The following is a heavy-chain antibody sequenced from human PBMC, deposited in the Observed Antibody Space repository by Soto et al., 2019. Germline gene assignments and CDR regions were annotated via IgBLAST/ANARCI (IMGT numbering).Heavy chain of an antibody. CDR3: ARDTDGLHY. V-gene: IGHV3-74*01. J-gene: IGHJ4*02. CDR1: GLIFSNYK. CDR2: INTDGSIT. Sequence: PGGSLRLSCAASGLIFSNYKMHWVRQAPGKGLVWVSRINTDGSITDYADSVKGRFTVSRDNPKNTLYLQMNSLRAEDTAVYYCARDTDGLHYWGQGTLATVSS.